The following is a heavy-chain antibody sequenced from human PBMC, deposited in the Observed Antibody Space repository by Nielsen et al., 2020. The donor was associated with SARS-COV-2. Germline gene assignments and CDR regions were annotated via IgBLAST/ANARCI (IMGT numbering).Heavy chain of an antibody. Sequence: ALVKVSCKASGYTFNKDFVHWVRQAPGQGLEWTGRINPSDGRTTSAEKFQGRVTVTRDTSSSTVYMELSSLRSDDTAVYYCATSWYHYPTSGWTPHVVHWGQGTLVTVSS. CDR3: ATSWYHYPTSGWTPHVVH. CDR1: GYTFNKDF. V-gene: IGHV1-46*02. CDR2: INPSDGRT. D-gene: IGHD3-10*01. J-gene: IGHJ4*02.